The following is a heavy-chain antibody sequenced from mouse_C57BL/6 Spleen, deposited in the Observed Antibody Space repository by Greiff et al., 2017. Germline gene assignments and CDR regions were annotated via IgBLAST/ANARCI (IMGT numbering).Heavy chain of an antibody. J-gene: IGHJ2*01. CDR2: IYPGDGDT. CDR1: GYAFSSYW. D-gene: IGHD4-1*01. V-gene: IGHV1-80*01. Sequence: VKLQQSGAELVKPGASVKISCKASGYAFSSYWMNWVKQRPGKGLEWIGQIYPGDGDTNYNGKFKGKATLTADKSSSTAYMQLSSLTSEDSAVYFCARSAGTWYFDYWGQGTTLTVSS. CDR3: ARSAGTWYFDY.